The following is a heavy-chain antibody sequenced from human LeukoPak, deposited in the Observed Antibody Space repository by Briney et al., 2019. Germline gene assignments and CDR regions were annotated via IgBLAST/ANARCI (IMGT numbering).Heavy chain of an antibody. D-gene: IGHD5-18*01. CDR2: IYYSGST. CDR3: ARHGYSSETDAFDI. Sequence: SETLSLTCTVSGGSISSYYWSWIRQPPGKGLEWIGYIYYSGSTNYNPSLKSRVTISVDTSKNQFSLKLSSVTAADTAVYYCARHGYSSETDAFDIWGQGTMVTVSS. CDR1: GGSISSYY. J-gene: IGHJ3*02. V-gene: IGHV4-59*08.